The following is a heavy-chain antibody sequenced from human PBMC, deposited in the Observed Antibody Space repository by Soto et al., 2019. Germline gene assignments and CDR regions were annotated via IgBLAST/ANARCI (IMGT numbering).Heavy chain of an antibody. CDR3: ARGSDGVWNWFNP. D-gene: IGHD2-21*02. J-gene: IGHJ5*02. CDR2: IYNSGNT. V-gene: IGHV4-30-2*01. CDR1: GGSISSGFYS. Sequence: SETLSLTCAVSGGSISSGFYSWSWIRQPPGQGLEWIGYIYNSGNTYYNPSLMSRVTISVDRSQNHFSLKLTSVTAADTAVYYCARGSDGVWNWFNPWGQGTQVTVSS.